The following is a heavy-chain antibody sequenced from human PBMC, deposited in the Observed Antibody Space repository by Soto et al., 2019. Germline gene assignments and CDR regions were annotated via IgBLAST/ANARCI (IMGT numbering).Heavy chain of an antibody. V-gene: IGHV3-7*01. D-gene: IGHD1-1*01. CDR3: ARAPNWNYYGMDV. CDR1: GLNFSILA. J-gene: IGHJ6*02. CDR2: IKKDGGET. Sequence: GGSLRLSCAASGLNFSILAMSWVRRAPGKGLEWVADIKKDGGETYYVDSVKGRFTISRDNAKNSLYLQVNSLRAEDTAVYYCARAPNWNYYGMDVWGQGTTVTVSS.